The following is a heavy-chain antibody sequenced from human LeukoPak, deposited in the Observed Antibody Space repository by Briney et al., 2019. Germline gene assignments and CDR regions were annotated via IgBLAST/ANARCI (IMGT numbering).Heavy chain of an antibody. CDR1: GDSVSEYY. D-gene: IGHD2-21*02. CDR3: AKYSQAYHGGDSYYPLFDL. J-gene: IGHJ4*02. Sequence: SETLSLTCSVSGDSVSEYYWTWIRQRPGKGLEWIGYFYYYSGSTHYNPSFKGRATVSLDTSRDQFSLSLSSVTAADTAVYYCAKYSQAYHGGDSYYPLFDLWGQGSLVTVSS. V-gene: IGHV4-59*02. CDR2: FYYYSGST.